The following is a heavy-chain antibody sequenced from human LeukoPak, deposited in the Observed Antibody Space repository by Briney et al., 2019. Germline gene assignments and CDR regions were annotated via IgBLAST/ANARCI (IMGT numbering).Heavy chain of an antibody. V-gene: IGHV3-23*01. CDR3: ARRNIAAAALDY. Sequence: GGSLRLSCAASGFTFSIYARRWVRQAPGRGLEWVSAISGSGGSTYYADSVKGRFTISRDNSKNTLYLQMNSLRAEDTAVYYCARRNIAAAALDYWGQGTLVTVSS. J-gene: IGHJ4*02. CDR1: GFTFSIYA. CDR2: ISGSGGST. D-gene: IGHD6-13*01.